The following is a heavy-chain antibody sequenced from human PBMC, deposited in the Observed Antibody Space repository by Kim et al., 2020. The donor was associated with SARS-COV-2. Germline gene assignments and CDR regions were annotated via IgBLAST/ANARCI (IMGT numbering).Heavy chain of an antibody. J-gene: IGHJ6*02. CDR1: GDTVANKTGA. CDR2: TYYRSKWYS. Sequence: SQTLSLTCVIPGDTVANKTGAWHWIRQSSSRGLEWLGRTYYRSKWYSDFPESVKTRLHVNADTAKNQLSLYLNSVTPEDTAIYYCARDPDRNFFGLDVWGQGATVIVS. CDR3: ARDPDRNFFGLDV. D-gene: IGHD3-3*01. V-gene: IGHV6-1*01.